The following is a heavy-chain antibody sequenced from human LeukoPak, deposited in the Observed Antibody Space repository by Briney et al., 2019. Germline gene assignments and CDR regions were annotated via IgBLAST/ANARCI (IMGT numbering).Heavy chain of an antibody. D-gene: IGHD2-8*01. Sequence: ASVKASCKASVYTFTSDDINRVRQATGQGLGWMGWMNPSSANAGYAQKFQGRVTMTRNTSISTAYLELSSLRSEDTAVYYCARGRGYCTNGVCHRRFDYWGQGTLVTVSS. V-gene: IGHV1-8*01. CDR1: VYTFTSDD. J-gene: IGHJ4*02. CDR2: MNPSSANA. CDR3: ARGRGYCTNGVCHRRFDY.